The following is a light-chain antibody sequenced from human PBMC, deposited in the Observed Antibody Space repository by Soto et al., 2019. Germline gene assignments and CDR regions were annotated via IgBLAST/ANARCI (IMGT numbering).Light chain of an antibody. J-gene: IGKJ4*01. CDR1: QSIRNN. V-gene: IGKV3-20*01. CDR3: QQFSSYPLT. CDR2: DAS. Sequence: TQSPATLSVSPGERATLSCRASQSIRNNLAWYQQKPGQAPRLLIYDASSRATGIPDRFSGGGSGTDFTLTISRLEPEDFAVYYCQQFSSYPLTFGGGTKVDIK.